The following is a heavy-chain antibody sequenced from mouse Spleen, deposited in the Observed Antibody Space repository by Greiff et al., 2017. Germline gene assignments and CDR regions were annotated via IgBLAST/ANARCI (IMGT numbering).Heavy chain of an antibody. CDR1: GFTFSSYA. Sequence: EVHLVESGGGLVKLGGSLKLSCAASGFTFSSYAMSWVRQTPEKRLEWVATISSGGGNTYYPDSVKGRFTIYRDNAKNTLYLQMSSLKSEDTAMYYCARHDGYYRYFDVGGAGTTVTVSS. D-gene: IGHD2-3*01. J-gene: IGHJ1*01. V-gene: IGHV5-9-3*01. CDR2: ISSGGGNT. CDR3: ARHDGYYRYFDV.